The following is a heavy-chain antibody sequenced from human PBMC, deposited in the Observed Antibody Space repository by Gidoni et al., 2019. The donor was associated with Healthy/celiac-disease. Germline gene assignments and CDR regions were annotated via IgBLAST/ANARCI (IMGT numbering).Heavy chain of an antibody. D-gene: IGHD3-22*01. CDR3: AKDLGGSITMIVVVTPYFDY. Sequence: EVQLLESGGGLVQPGGSLRLSCAASGFTFISYAMSWVRQAPGKGLAWVSGISGSGGSTYYADSVKGRFTISRDNSKNTLYLQMNSLRAEDTAVYYCAKDLGGSITMIVVVTPYFDYWGQGTLVTVSS. J-gene: IGHJ4*02. V-gene: IGHV3-23*01. CDR2: ISGSGGST. CDR1: GFTFISYA.